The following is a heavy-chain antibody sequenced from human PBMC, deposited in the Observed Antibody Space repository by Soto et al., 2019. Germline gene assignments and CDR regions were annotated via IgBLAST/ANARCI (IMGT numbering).Heavy chain of an antibody. CDR2: RNPNSGNT. D-gene: IGHD5-12*01. J-gene: IGHJ6*03. V-gene: IGHV1-8*01. CDR3: ARGDSGYDYYYYYYMDV. Sequence: QVQLVQSGAEVKKPGASVKVSCKASGYTFTSYDINWVRQATGQGLEWMGWRNPNSGNTGYAQKFQGRVTMTRNTSISTAYMELSSLRSEDTAVYYCARGDSGYDYYYYYYMDVWGKGTTVTVSS. CDR1: GYTFTSYD.